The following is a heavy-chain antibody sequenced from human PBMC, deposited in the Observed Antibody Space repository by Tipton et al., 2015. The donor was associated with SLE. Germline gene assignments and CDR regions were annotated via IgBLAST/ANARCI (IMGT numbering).Heavy chain of an antibody. CDR1: GFPFSDYY. V-gene: IGHV3-11*04. D-gene: IGHD6-6*01. J-gene: IGHJ4*02. CDR2: ITSGGDIV. Sequence: SLRLSCAASGFPFSDYYMSWVRQAPGKGLEWISYITSGGDIVYYSESVEGRFTISRDNAKNSLYLQMDSLRAEDTAVYYCAREYPYSTSSYFDFWGLGTLVTVSS. CDR3: AREYPYSTSSYFDF.